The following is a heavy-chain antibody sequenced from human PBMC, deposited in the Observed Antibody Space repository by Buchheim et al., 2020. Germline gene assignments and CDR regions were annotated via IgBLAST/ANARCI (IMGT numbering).Heavy chain of an antibody. CDR1: GFIFTSYE. J-gene: IGHJ5*02. CDR3: ARDIRGFDGLDP. Sequence: VQLVESGGGVVQPGGSLRLSCAASGFIFTSYEMNWVRQAPGEGLEWVAYISSSGTTMYYSDSVKGRFTISRDNAKTSVYLQMNSLRPDDTAVYYCARDIRGFDGLDPWGQGTL. CDR2: ISSSGTTM. D-gene: IGHD5-12*01. V-gene: IGHV3-48*03.